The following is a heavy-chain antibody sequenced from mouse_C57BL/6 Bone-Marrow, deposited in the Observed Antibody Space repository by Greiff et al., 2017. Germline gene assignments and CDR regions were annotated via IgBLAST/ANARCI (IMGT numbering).Heavy chain of an antibody. J-gene: IGHJ3*01. CDR3: ARVDYSGSVFAY. V-gene: IGHV1-4*01. D-gene: IGHD1-1*01. Sequence: QVQLQQPGAELARPGASVKMSCKASGYTFPSYTMNWVKQRPGQGLEWIGDINPSSGYTKYNQKFKDKATLTAEKSSSTAYMQLSSLTSEDSAVYSCARVDYSGSVFAYWGQGTLVTVSA. CDR1: GYTFPSYT. CDR2: INPSSGYT.